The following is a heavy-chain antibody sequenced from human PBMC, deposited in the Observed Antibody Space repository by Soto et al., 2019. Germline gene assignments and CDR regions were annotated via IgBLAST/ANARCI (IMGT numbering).Heavy chain of an antibody. V-gene: IGHV4-31*03. J-gene: IGHJ5*02. D-gene: IGHD4-17*01. CDR3: ARETYGDYVGYFDP. CDR2: IYYSKST. CDR1: GGSISSGDYY. Sequence: SETLSLTCTVSGGSISSGDYYWSWIRQHPGKGLEWIGYIYYSKSTYYNPSLKSRVTISLDTSKNQFSLKLTSVTAADTAVYYCARETYGDYVGYFDPWGQGTLVTVSS.